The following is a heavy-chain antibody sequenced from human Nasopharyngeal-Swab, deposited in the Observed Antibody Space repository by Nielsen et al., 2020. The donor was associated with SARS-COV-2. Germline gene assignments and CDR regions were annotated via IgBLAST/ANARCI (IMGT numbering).Heavy chain of an antibody. J-gene: IGHJ6*02. Sequence: SETLSLTCTVSGGSISSSSYYWGWIRQPPGKGLEWIGSIYYSGSTYYNPSLKSRVTISVDTSKNQFSLKLSSVTAAETAVYYCARHRGLRSYYYGMDVWGQGTTVTRLL. CDR1: GGSISSSSYY. CDR2: IYYSGST. CDR3: ARHRGLRSYYYGMDV. V-gene: IGHV4-39*01. D-gene: IGHD4-17*01.